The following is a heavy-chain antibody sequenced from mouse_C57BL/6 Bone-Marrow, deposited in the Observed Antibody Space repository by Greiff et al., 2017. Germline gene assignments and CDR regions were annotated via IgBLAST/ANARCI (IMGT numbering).Heavy chain of an antibody. J-gene: IGHJ3*01. Sequence: VQLQQSGAELVRPGASVKLSCTASGFNIKDDYMHWVKQRPEQGLEWIGWIDPENGDTEYASKFQGKATITADTSSNTAYLQLSSLTSEDTAVYYCTRGSSGYGFAYWGQGTLVTVSA. CDR3: TRGSSGYGFAY. D-gene: IGHD3-2*02. V-gene: IGHV14-4*01. CDR1: GFNIKDDY. CDR2: IDPENGDT.